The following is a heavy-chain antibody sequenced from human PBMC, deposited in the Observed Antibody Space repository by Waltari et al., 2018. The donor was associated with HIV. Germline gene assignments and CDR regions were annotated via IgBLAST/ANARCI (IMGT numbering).Heavy chain of an antibody. Sequence: EVQLVESGGGLVQPGGSLRLSCAASGFTFSNYWMSWVCRAPGKGLEWVANIKQDGSEKYYVDSVKGRFTISRDNDKNSVDLQMNSLRAEDTAVYYCARDGGRRGPFGYWGQGTLVTVSS. D-gene: IGHD3-3*01. CDR3: ARDGGRRGPFGY. CDR2: IKQDGSEK. V-gene: IGHV3-7*01. CDR1: GFTFSNYW. J-gene: IGHJ4*02.